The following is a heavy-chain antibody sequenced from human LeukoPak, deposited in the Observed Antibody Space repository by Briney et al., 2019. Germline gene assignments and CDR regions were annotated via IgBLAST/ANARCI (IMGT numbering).Heavy chain of an antibody. Sequence: HPGGSLRLFCAASGLAFNTDATHWVRQGPGKGLAWVTLIWHDGSQKFYIDSLRGRFTISRDNSRNTVYLQMNGLRAEDTAVYYCAREIFGSGSYPDYWGQGTLVTVSS. CDR1: GLAFNTDA. CDR2: IWHDGSQK. J-gene: IGHJ4*02. CDR3: AREIFGSGSYPDY. V-gene: IGHV3-33*01. D-gene: IGHD3-10*01.